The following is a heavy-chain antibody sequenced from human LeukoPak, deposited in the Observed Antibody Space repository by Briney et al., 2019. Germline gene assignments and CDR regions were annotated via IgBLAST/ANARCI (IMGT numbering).Heavy chain of an antibody. Sequence: GGSLRLSCAASGITFSSYAMSWVRQAPGKGLEWVSAISGSGGSTYYANSVKGRFTISRDNSKNTLYLQMNSLRAEDTAVYYCASSLLATMGPLFYWGLGALVTVSS. V-gene: IGHV3-23*01. CDR2: ISGSGGST. CDR3: ASSLLATMGPLFY. CDR1: GITFSSYA. J-gene: IGHJ4*02. D-gene: IGHD5-24*01.